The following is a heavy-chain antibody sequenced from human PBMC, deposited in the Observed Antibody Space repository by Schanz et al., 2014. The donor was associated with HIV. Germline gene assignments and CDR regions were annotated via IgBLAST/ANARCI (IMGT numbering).Heavy chain of an antibody. D-gene: IGHD1-26*01. Sequence: DVQLVESGGGLAEPGRSLRLSCAASGFTFEDYAMHWVRQSPGKGLEWVSGISWTSGNTAYADSVRGRFTISRDNSKNFLYLQMNSLRPEDTAFYYCAKAQAEEELAPNPFESWGQGTLVTVSS. V-gene: IGHV3-9*01. CDR3: AKAQAEEELAPNPFES. J-gene: IGHJ4*02. CDR2: ISWTSGNT. CDR1: GFTFEDYA.